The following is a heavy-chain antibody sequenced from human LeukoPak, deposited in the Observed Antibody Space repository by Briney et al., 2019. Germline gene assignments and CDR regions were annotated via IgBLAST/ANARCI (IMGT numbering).Heavy chain of an antibody. CDR3: ARFGTYYDFWSGYSRGAFDI. Sequence: SETLSLTCTVSGGSISSYYWSWIRQPPGKGLEWIGYIYYSGSTNYNPSLKSRVTISVYTSKNQFSLKLSSVTAADTAVYYCARFGTYYDFWSGYSRGAFDIWGQGTMVTVSS. D-gene: IGHD3-3*01. V-gene: IGHV4-59*01. J-gene: IGHJ3*02. CDR2: IYYSGST. CDR1: GGSISSYY.